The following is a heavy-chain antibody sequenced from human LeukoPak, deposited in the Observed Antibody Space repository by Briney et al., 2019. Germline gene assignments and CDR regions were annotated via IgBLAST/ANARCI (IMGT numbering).Heavy chain of an antibody. J-gene: IGHJ6*03. Sequence: GGSLRLSCEGSGFTFNNYPLHWVRQAPGKGLEWVAFISYDSTDKFYADSVRGRFTISRDNSKNTLFLQMNSLRAEDTAVYYCARAGFGDYVGYYYMDVWGKGTTVTISS. CDR1: GFTFNNYP. V-gene: IGHV3-30*04. D-gene: IGHD4-23*01. CDR2: ISYDSTDK. CDR3: ARAGFGDYVGYYYMDV.